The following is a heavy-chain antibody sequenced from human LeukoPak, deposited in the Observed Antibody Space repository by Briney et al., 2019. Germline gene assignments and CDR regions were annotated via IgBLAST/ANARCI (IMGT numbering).Heavy chain of an antibody. J-gene: IGHJ5*02. D-gene: IGHD3-3*01. CDR2: ISGSGGST. V-gene: IGHV3-23*01. CDR1: GFTFSSYA. Sequence: PGGSLRLSCAASGFTFSSYAMSWVRQAPGKGLQCVSAISGSGGSTYYADSVKGRFTISRDNSKNTLYLQMNSLRVEDTAVYYCAKGPMRIGSGMGNWFDPWGQGTPVTVSS. CDR3: AKGPMRIGSGMGNWFDP.